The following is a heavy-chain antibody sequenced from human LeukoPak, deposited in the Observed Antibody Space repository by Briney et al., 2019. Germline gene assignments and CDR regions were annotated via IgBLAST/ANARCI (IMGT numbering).Heavy chain of an antibody. CDR2: IYSSGDT. Sequence: PGGSLRLSCAASGFTVSRDYMSWVRQAPGKGLEWVSIIYSSGDTYYADSVKGRFTISRDNAKNSLYLQMNSLRAEDTALYYCAKDKAGGIAVAGYPDYWGQGTLVTVSS. J-gene: IGHJ4*02. V-gene: IGHV3-53*05. CDR3: AKDKAGGIAVAGYPDY. D-gene: IGHD6-19*01. CDR1: GFTVSRDY.